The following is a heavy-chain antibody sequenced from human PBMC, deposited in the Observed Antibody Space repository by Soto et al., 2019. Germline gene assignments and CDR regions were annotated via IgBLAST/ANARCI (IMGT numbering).Heavy chain of an antibody. J-gene: IGHJ4*02. V-gene: IGHV3-30-3*01. CDR3: ARETREQLALALDY. CDR2: ISYDGSNK. D-gene: IGHD6-6*01. Sequence: GGSMRLSCAASGFTFSSYAMHWVRQAPGKGLEWVAVISYDGSNKYYADSVKGRFTISRDNSKNTLYLQMNSLRAEDTAVYYCARETREQLALALDYWGQGTLVTVSS. CDR1: GFTFSSYA.